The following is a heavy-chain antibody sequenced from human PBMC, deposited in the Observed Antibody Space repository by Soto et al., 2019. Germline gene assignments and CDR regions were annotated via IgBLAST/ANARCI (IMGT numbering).Heavy chain of an antibody. CDR1: ADSISSSSYY. CDR2: GHYDGTT. D-gene: IGHD5-12*01. Sequence: QLQLQESGPGLVKPSETLSLTCSVSADSISSSSYYWGWIRPSPGKGLEWIGSGHYDGTTYGSPSLTSRVTISVDTSKSQLSLKLSSVTAADTAVYYCARRRGYTYDHWGQGTLVTVSS. V-gene: IGHV4-39*01. J-gene: IGHJ4*02. CDR3: ARRRGYTYDH.